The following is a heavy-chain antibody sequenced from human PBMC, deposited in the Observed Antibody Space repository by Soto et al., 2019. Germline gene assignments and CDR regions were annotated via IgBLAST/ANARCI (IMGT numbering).Heavy chain of an antibody. V-gene: IGHV1-3*05. CDR1: GYTFTSYA. CDR2: INAGNGNT. Sequence: QVQLVQSGAEEKKPGASVKVSCKASGYTFTSYAMHWVRQAPGQRLEWMGWINAGNGNTKYSQKYQGRVTITRDTSACTAHSDLSSRRSGDTAVYDCARSIVVATALDYWGQGTLVTVSS. D-gene: IGHD2-21*02. J-gene: IGHJ4*02. CDR3: ARSIVVATALDY.